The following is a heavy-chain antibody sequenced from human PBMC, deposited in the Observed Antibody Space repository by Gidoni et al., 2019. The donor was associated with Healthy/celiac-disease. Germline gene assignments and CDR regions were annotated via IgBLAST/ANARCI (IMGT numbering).Heavy chain of an antibody. D-gene: IGHD6-13*01. CDR1: GGTFSSYA. Sequence: QVQLVQSGAEVKKPGSSVKVYCKASGGTFSSYAISWVRQAPGQGLEWMGGIIPIFGTANYAQKCQGRVTITADESTSTAYMELSSLRSEDTAVYYCARDLGYSHYYGMDVWGQGTTVTVSS. J-gene: IGHJ6*02. V-gene: IGHV1-69*01. CDR3: ARDLGYSHYYGMDV. CDR2: IIPIFGTA.